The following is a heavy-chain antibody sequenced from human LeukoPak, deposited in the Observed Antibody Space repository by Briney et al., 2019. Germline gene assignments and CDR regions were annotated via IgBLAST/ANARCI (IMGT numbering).Heavy chain of an antibody. CDR1: GFTFSSYG. J-gene: IGHJ4*02. CDR3: AKAPKLELGYCSGGSCYYFDY. D-gene: IGHD2-15*01. Sequence: GGSLRLSCAASGFTFSSYGMHWVRQAPGKGLEWVAFIRYDGSNKYYADSVKGRFTISRDNSKNTLYLQMNSLRAEDTAVYYCAKAPKLELGYCSGGSCYYFDYWGQGTLVTVSS. V-gene: IGHV3-30*02. CDR2: IRYDGSNK.